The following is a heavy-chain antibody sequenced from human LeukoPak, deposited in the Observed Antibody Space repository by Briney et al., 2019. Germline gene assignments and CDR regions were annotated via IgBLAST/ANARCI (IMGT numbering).Heavy chain of an antibody. CDR2: VNGIGDNT. CDR1: GFTFTSYA. CDR3: AGLSSTSAADC. Sequence: SGGSLRLSCAASGFTFTSYALSWVRQAPGKGLEWVSTVNGIGDNTYYANSVKGRFTISRDNSKSTLYLQMNSLRAEDTALYFCAGLSSTSAADCWGQGTLVTVSS. D-gene: IGHD2-2*01. V-gene: IGHV3-23*01. J-gene: IGHJ4*02.